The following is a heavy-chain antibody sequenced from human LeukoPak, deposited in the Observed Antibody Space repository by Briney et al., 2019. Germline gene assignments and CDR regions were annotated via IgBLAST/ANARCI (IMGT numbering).Heavy chain of an antibody. CDR2: IIPIFGTA. J-gene: IGHJ5*02. CDR1: GGTFSSYA. Sequence: AASVKVSCKASGGTFSSYAISWVRQAPGQGLGWMGGIIPIFGTANYAQKFQGRVTITADESTSTAYMELSSLRSEDTAVYYCAARGYSYGWNWFDPWGQGTLVTVSS. CDR3: AARGYSYGWNWFDP. D-gene: IGHD5-18*01. V-gene: IGHV1-69*13.